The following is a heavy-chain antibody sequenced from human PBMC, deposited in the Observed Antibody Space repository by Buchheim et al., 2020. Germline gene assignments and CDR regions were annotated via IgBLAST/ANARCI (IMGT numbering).Heavy chain of an antibody. CDR3: AREIQGFDY. D-gene: IGHD5-18*01. V-gene: IGHV3-21*01. Sequence: EVQLVDSGGGLVKPGGSLRLSCAASGFTFSTYDMNWVRQAPGKGLEWVSSISSGTSDTYYADSVTGRFTISRDNAKNSLYLQMNSLRAEDTAVYYCAREIQGFDYWGQGTL. CDR1: GFTFSTYD. CDR2: ISSGTSDT. J-gene: IGHJ4*02.